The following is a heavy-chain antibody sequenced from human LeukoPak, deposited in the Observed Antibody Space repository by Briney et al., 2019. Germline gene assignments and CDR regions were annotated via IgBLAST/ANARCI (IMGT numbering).Heavy chain of an antibody. D-gene: IGHD2-15*01. Sequence: ETLSLTCAVSGGSFSAFFWRWIRQPPGKGLEWVSSISSSSSYIYYADSVKGRFTISRDNAKNSLYLQMNSLRAEDTAVYYCARWFWDIVEVVADHRYMDVWGKGTTVTVSS. CDR2: ISSSSSYI. J-gene: IGHJ6*03. CDR3: ARWFWDIVEVVADHRYMDV. V-gene: IGHV3-21*01. CDR1: GGSFSAFF.